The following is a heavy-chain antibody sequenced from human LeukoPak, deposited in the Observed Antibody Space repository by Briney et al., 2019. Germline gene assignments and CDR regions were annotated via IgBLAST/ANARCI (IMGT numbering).Heavy chain of an antibody. CDR2: IYTSGST. D-gene: IGHD3-3*01. CDR1: GGSISSYY. CDR3: ARVGGVVRGNYYYGMDV. J-gene: IGHJ6*02. Sequence: SETLSLTCTVSGGSISSYYWSWIRQPAGKGLEWIGRIYTSGSTNYNPSLKSRVTMSVDTSKNQFSLKLSSVTAADTAVYYCARVGGVVRGNYYYGMDVWGQGTTVTVPS. V-gene: IGHV4-4*07.